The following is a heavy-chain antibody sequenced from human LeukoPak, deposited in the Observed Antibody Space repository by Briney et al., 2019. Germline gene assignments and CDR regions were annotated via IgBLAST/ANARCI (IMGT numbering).Heavy chain of an antibody. Sequence: SQTLSLTCAISGDSVFSNSAAWNWLRQSPSRGLEWLGRTYYKSKCSNDYAVSVKSRITINPDTSQNQFSLQLNSLTPEDTAVYYCAGAPICGWYFDLWGRGTPVTVSS. V-gene: IGHV6-1*01. CDR1: GDSVFSNSAA. D-gene: IGHD3-3*01. CDR3: AGAPICGWYFDL. CDR2: TYYKSKCSN. J-gene: IGHJ2*01.